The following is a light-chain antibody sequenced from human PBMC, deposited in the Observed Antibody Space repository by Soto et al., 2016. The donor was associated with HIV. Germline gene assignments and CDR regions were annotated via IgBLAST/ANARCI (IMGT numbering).Light chain of an antibody. CDR3: QVRHSRKDPVI. Sequence: SYVLTQPPSVSVAPGETATITCGGANIETESVHWYQQKAGLAPVLVLYDDSARPSGIPERFSGSNSGNMASLTITRVEAGDEADYYCQVRHSRKDPVIFGGGTTLTAL. V-gene: IGLV3-21*02. CDR1: NIETES. CDR2: DDS. J-gene: IGLJ2*01.